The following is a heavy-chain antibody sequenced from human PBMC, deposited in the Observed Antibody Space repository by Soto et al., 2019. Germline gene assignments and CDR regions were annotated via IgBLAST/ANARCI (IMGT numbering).Heavy chain of an antibody. V-gene: IGHV1-69*12. D-gene: IGHD6-19*01. J-gene: IGHJ6*02. Sequence: QVQLVQSGAEVKKPGSSVKVSCKVSGGTFSNYAIDWVRLAPGHGLEWMGGIVPIFGTTYYTQKFQGRATIIADDSXTXSYLEMSSLRSEDTAIYYCARVEAVAGLYNDHGLDVWGQGTAVTVSS. CDR3: ARVEAVAGLYNDHGLDV. CDR2: IVPIFGTT. CDR1: GGTFSNYA.